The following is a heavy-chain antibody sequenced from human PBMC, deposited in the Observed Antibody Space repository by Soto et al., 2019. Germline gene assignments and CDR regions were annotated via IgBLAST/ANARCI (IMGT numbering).Heavy chain of an antibody. V-gene: IGHV6-1*01. J-gene: IGHJ5*02. CDR1: GDSVSSNSAA. D-gene: IGHD6-13*01. CDR3: ARDLSTYSSSWSRNWFDP. CDR2: TYYRSKWYN. Sequence: PSQTLSLTCAISGDSVSSNSAAWNWTRQSPSRGLEWLGRTYYRSKWYNDYAVSVKSRITINPDTSKNQFSLQLNSVTPEDTAVYYCARDLSTYSSSWSRNWFDPWGQGTLVTVSS.